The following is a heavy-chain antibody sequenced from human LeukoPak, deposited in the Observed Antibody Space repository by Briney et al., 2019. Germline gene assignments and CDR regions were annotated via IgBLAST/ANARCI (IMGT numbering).Heavy chain of an antibody. CDR2: ISGSSSII. CDR1: GFTFSSYT. D-gene: IGHD3-10*01. Sequence: GGSLRLSCAASGFTFSSYTMNWVRQAPGKGLEWASYISGSSSIIYYADSVKVRFTISRDNAKNSLYLQMNSLRAEDTAVYYCARGESLGCWGQGTLVTVSS. V-gene: IGHV3-48*01. J-gene: IGHJ4*02. CDR3: ARGESLGC.